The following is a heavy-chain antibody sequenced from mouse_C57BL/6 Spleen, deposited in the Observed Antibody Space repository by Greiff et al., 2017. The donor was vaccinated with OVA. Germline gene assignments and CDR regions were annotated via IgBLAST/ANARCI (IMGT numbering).Heavy chain of an antibody. CDR1: GYTFTSYW. CDR3: ARRAYYYGSSYEDY. V-gene: IGHV1-50*01. Sequence: QVQLQQSGAELVKPGASVKLSCKASGYTFTSYWMQWVKQRPGQGLEWIGAIDPSDSYTNYNQKFKGKATLTVDTSSSTAYMHLSSLTSEDSAVYYCARRAYYYGSSYEDYWGKGTTLTVSS. J-gene: IGHJ2*01. D-gene: IGHD1-1*01. CDR2: IDPSDSYT.